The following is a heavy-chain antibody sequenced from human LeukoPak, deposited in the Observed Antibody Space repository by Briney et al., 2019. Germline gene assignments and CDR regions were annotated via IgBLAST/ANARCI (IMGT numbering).Heavy chain of an antibody. J-gene: IGHJ4*02. Sequence: ASVKVSCKASGHTFTSYYMHWVRQAPGQGLEWMGIINPSGGSTSYAQKFQGRVTMTRDTSTSTVYMELSSLRSEDTAVYYCARDRASEGATFGPDYWGQGTLVTVSS. CDR3: ARDRASEGATFGPDY. D-gene: IGHD1-26*01. CDR2: INPSGGST. V-gene: IGHV1-46*01. CDR1: GHTFTSYY.